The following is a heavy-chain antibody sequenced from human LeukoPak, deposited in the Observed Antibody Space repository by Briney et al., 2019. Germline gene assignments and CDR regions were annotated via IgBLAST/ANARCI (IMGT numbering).Heavy chain of an antibody. J-gene: IGHJ5*02. Sequence: GASVKVSCKASGYTFTGYYMHWVRQAPGQGLEWMGWINPNNGGTNYAQKFQSRVTMTRDTSISTAYMELSRVRSDEKAVYYCARDLESSSWLNNWFDPWGQGTLVTVSS. CDR2: INPNNGGT. CDR1: GYTFTGYY. CDR3: ARDLESSSWLNNWFDP. D-gene: IGHD6-13*01. V-gene: IGHV1-2*02.